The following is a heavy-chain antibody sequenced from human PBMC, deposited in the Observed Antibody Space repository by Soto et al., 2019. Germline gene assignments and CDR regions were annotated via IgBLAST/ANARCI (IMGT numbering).Heavy chain of an antibody. CDR2: ISAYNGNT. D-gene: IGHD5-18*01. V-gene: IGHV1-18*01. CDR3: ARGRRYSYYNWFDP. Sequence: ASVKVSCKASGYTFTSYGISWVRQAPGQGLEWVGWISAYNGNTNYAQKLQGRVTMTTDTSTSTAYMELRSLRSDDTAVYYCARGRRYSYYNWFDPWGQGTLVTVSS. J-gene: IGHJ5*02. CDR1: GYTFTSYG.